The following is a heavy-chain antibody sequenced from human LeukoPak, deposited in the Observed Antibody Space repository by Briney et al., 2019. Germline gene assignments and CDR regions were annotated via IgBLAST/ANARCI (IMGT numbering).Heavy chain of an antibody. J-gene: IGHJ4*02. CDR1: GGSIISYY. CDR3: ARDAGGRSSWSDY. V-gene: IGHV4-4*07. Sequence: MSSEALSFTCTVSGGSIISYYWSWIRQPAGKGLEWIGRIYTSGSTNYNTSLKSRVTMSVDTSKTQFSLKLSSVTAADTAVYYCARDAGGRSSWSDYWGQGTLVTVSS. D-gene: IGHD6-13*01. CDR2: IYTSGST.